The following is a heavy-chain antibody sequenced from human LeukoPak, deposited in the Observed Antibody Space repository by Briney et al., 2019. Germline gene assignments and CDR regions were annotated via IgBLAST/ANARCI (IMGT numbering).Heavy chain of an antibody. V-gene: IGHV4-39*07. J-gene: IGHJ6*02. Sequence: SETLSLTCTVSGGSISSSSYYWGWIRQPPGKGLEWIGSIYYSGSTYYNPSLKSRVTISVDTSKNQFSLKLSSVTAADTAVYYCARGRTTVVTPSTALYYYGMDVWGQGTTVTVSS. CDR1: GGSISSSSYY. D-gene: IGHD4-23*01. CDR2: IYYSGST. CDR3: ARGRTTVVTPSTALYYYGMDV.